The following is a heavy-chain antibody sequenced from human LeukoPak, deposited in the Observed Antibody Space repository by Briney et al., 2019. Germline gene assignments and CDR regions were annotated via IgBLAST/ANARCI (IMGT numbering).Heavy chain of an antibody. CDR2: INTDGSST. CDR1: GFTFSNYW. CDR3: SRDTPAIGGDH. J-gene: IGHJ4*02. Sequence: GGSLRLSCAASGFTFSNYWMHWVRQVPGKGLVWVSRINTDGSSTSYAESVKGRFTISRDNAKNTLYLQMNSLRAEDTAVYFCSRDTPAIGGDHLGQGTLVTGSS. V-gene: IGHV3-74*01.